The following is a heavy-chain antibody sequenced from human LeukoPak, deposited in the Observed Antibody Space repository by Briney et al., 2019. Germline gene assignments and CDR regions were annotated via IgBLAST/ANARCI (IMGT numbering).Heavy chain of an antibody. CDR1: GFTFSSYA. D-gene: IGHD3-10*01. CDR3: ARNKYYYGSGSYRVPNWFDP. J-gene: IGHJ5*02. V-gene: IGHV3-30*04. CDR2: ISYDGSNK. Sequence: GGSLRLSCAASGFTFSSYAMHWVRQAPGKGLEWVAVISYDGSNKYYADSVKGRFTISRDNSKNTLYLQMNSLRAEDTAVYYCARNKYYYGSGSYRVPNWFDPWGQGSLVTVSS.